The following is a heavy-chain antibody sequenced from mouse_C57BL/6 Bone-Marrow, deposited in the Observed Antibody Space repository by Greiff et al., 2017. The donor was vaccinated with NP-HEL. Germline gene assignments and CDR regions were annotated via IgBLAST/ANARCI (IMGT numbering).Heavy chain of an antibody. Sequence: EVKLVESGGDLVKPGGSLKLSCAASGFTFSSYGMSWVRQTPDKRLEWVATISSGGSYTYYPDSVKGRFTISRDNAKNTLYLQMSSLKSEDTAMYYCARRANWDGSFAYWGQGTLSLSLQ. D-gene: IGHD4-1*01. CDR2: ISSGGSYT. V-gene: IGHV5-6*02. CDR1: GFTFSSYG. J-gene: IGHJ3*01. CDR3: ARRANWDGSFAY.